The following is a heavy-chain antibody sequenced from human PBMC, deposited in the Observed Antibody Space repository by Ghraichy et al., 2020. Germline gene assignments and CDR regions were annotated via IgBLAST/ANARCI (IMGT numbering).Heavy chain of an antibody. CDR2: IYSGGST. D-gene: IGHD4-17*01. CDR1: GFTVSSNY. J-gene: IGHJ4*02. V-gene: IGHV3-53*01. CDR3: ARDRRRYGDYDMC. Sequence: ETLRLSCAASGFTVSSNYMSWVRQAPGKGLEWVSVIYSGGSTYYADSVKGRFTISRDNSKNTLYLQMNSLRAEDTAVYYCARDRRRYGDYDMCWGQGTLVTVSS.